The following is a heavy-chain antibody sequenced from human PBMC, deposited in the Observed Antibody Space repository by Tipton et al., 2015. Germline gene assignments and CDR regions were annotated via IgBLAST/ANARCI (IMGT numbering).Heavy chain of an antibody. D-gene: IGHD6-6*01. J-gene: IGHJ4*02. Sequence: SLRLSCAASGFTFSNAWMNWVRQAPGKGLEWVGRIKSKTDGGTTDYAAPVKGRFTISRDDSKNTLYLQMNSLKTEDTAVYYCTTASNSSLIDFDYWGQGTLVTVSS. CDR3: TTASNSSLIDFDY. CDR1: GFTFSNAW. CDR2: IKSKTDGGTT. V-gene: IGHV3-15*07.